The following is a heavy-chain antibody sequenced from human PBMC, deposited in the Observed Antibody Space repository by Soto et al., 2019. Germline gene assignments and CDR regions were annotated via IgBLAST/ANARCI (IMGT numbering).Heavy chain of an antibody. D-gene: IGHD3-3*01. CDR2: INPSGGST. J-gene: IGHJ6*02. CDR3: ARARYSTEWLLYNPYYSYGLDV. CDR1: GYTFTSYY. V-gene: IGHV1-46*01. Sequence: ASVKVSCKASGYTFTSYYMHWVRQAPGQGLEWMGIINPSGGSTSYAQKFQGRVTMTRDTSTSTVYMELSSLRSEDTAVYYCARARYSTEWLLYNPYYSYGLDVWGQGTTVTVSS.